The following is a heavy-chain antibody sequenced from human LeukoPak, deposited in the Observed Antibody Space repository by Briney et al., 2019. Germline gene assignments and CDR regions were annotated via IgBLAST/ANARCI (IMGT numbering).Heavy chain of an antibody. J-gene: IGHJ4*02. CDR3: ARGSGSYGEGGLDY. V-gene: IGHV3-21*06. CDR2: ISSSSSYI. Sequence: GGSLRLSCAASGFTFSSYSMNWVRQAPGKGLEWVSSISSSSSYIYYANSVKGRFTVSRDNSENTVYLQMNNLRPEDTAVYYCARGSGSYGEGGLDYWGQGTLVTVSS. CDR1: GFTFSSYS. D-gene: IGHD1-26*01.